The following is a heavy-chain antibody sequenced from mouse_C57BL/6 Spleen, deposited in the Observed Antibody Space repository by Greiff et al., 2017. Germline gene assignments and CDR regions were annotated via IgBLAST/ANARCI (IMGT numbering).Heavy chain of an antibody. CDR2: IDPSDSYT. CDR3: ARRYGSSLYYFDY. J-gene: IGHJ2*01. D-gene: IGHD1-1*01. CDR1: GYTFTSYW. V-gene: IGHV1-69*01. Sequence: QFQLQQPGAELVMPGASVKLSCKASGYTFTSYWMHWVKQRPGQGLEWIGEIDPSDSYTNYNQKFKGKSTLTVDKSSSTAYMQLSSLTSEESAVYYCARRYGSSLYYFDYWGQGTTLTVSS.